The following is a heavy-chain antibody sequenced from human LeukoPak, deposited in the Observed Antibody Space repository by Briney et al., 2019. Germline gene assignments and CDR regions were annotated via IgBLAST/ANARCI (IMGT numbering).Heavy chain of an antibody. CDR3: AGGYSGYDFDY. V-gene: IGHV4-61*02. J-gene: IGHJ4*02. CDR1: GDSISSGSYY. CDR2: IYTSGST. Sequence: PSETLSITCTVSGDSISSGSYYWSWIRQPAGKGLEWIGRIYTSGSTNYNPSLKSRVTISVDTSKNQFSLKLSSVTAADTAVYYCAGGYSGYDFDYWGQGTLVTVSS. D-gene: IGHD5-12*01.